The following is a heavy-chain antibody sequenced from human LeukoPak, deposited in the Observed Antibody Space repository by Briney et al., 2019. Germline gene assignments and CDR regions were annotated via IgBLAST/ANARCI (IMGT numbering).Heavy chain of an antibody. V-gene: IGHV1-2*06. J-gene: IGHJ4*02. CDR2: INPNSGGT. Sequence: ASVKVSCKASGGTFSSYAISWVRQAPGQGLEWMGRINPNSGGTNYAQKFQGRVTMTRDTSISTAYMELSRLRSDDTAVYYCARIMVRGAIHYWGQGTLVTVSS. CDR3: ARIMVRGAIHY. CDR1: GGTFSSYA. D-gene: IGHD3-10*01.